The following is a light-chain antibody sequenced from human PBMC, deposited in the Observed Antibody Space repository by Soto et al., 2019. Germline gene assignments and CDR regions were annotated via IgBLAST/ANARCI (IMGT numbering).Light chain of an antibody. Sequence: QSALTQPASVSGSPGQSITISCTGSSSDVASYDLVSWYQQHPGKTPKLMIYEGTKRPSGVSDRFSGSNSGNTASLTISGHQAEDEADYYCCSYVGSSSPAIFGGGTKLTVL. CDR3: CSYVGSSSPAI. CDR2: EGT. V-gene: IGLV2-23*01. J-gene: IGLJ2*01. CDR1: SSDVASYDL.